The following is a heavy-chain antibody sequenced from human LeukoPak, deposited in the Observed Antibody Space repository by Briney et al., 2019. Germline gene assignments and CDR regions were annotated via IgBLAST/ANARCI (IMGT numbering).Heavy chain of an antibody. CDR2: IYPNTGGT. V-gene: IGHV1-2*02. J-gene: IGHJ4*02. D-gene: IGHD4-17*01. CDR3: ARKGADYGDYDY. Sequence: ASVKVSCKASGYTFSGYYIHWVRQAPGQGLEWMGWIYPNTGGTYYAQKFQGRVTMTRDTSISTGYMELSRLRSDDTAVYYCARKGADYGDYDYWGQGTLVTVSS. CDR1: GYTFSGYY.